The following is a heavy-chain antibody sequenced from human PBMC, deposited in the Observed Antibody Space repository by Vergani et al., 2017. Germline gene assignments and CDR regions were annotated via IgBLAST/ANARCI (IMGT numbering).Heavy chain of an antibody. CDR1: GGSISSYY. D-gene: IGHD1-26*01. Sequence: QVQLQESGPGLVKPSETLSLTCTVSGGSISSYYWSWIRQPPGKGLEWIGYIYYSGSTNYNPSLKSRVTISVDTSKNQFSLKLSSVTAADTAVYYCASSYVRYYYHYMDVWGKGTTVTVSS. CDR2: IYYSGST. V-gene: IGHV4-59*01. CDR3: ASSYVRYYYHYMDV. J-gene: IGHJ6*03.